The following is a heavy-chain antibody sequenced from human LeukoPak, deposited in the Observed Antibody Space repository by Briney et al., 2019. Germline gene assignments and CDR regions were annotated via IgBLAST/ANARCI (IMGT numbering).Heavy chain of an antibody. V-gene: IGHV4-4*07. CDR2: IYTSGST. Sequence: PSETLSLTCTVSGGSISSYYWSWIRQPAGKGLEWVGRIYTSGSTDYNPSLKSRVTMSVDTSKNQFSLKLSSVTAADTAVYYCARMSYYYDGSGYDAYAFDIWGQGTMVTVSS. J-gene: IGHJ3*02. CDR3: ARMSYYYDGSGYDAYAFDI. CDR1: GGSISSYY. D-gene: IGHD3-22*01.